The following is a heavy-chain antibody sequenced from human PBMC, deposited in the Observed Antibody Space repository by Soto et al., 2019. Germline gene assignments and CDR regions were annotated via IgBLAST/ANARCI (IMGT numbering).Heavy chain of an antibody. V-gene: IGHV1-2*04. CDR2: INPNSGGT. J-gene: IGHJ6*02. CDR3: ARGRTIFGVVTPKWGMDV. Sequence: ASVKVSCKASGYTFTGHYMHWVRQAPGQGLEWMGWINPNSGGTNYAQKFQGWVTMTRDTSISTAYMELSRLRSDDTAVYYCARGRTIFGVVTPKWGMDVWGQGTTVTVSS. CDR1: GYTFTGHY. D-gene: IGHD3-3*01.